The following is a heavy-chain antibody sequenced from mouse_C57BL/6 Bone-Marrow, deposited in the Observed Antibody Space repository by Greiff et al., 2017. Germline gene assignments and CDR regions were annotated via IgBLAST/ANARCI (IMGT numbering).Heavy chain of an antibody. CDR1: GYAFTNYL. J-gene: IGHJ3*01. CDR3: ARSKNWDSWFAY. CDR2: INPGSGGP. V-gene: IGHV1-54*01. Sequence: QVQLQQSGAELVRPGTSVKVSCKASGYAFTNYLIEWVKQRPGQGLEWIGVINPGSGGPNYNEKFKGKATLTADNSSSTAYMQLSSLTSEDSAVYFCARSKNWDSWFAYWGQGTLVTVSA. D-gene: IGHD4-1*01.